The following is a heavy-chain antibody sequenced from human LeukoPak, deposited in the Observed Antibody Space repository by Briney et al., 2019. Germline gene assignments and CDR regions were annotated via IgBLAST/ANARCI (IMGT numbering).Heavy chain of an antibody. Sequence: GGSLRLSCAASGFTFSSYWMTWVRRAPGKGLEWVANIKQDGSEKYYVDSVKGRFTISRDNAKNSLYLQMNNLRAEDTAVYYCARTPRANLEWLPSFDYWGQGTLVTVSS. D-gene: IGHD3-3*01. V-gene: IGHV3-7*03. J-gene: IGHJ4*02. CDR3: ARTPRANLEWLPSFDY. CDR1: GFTFSSYW. CDR2: IKQDGSEK.